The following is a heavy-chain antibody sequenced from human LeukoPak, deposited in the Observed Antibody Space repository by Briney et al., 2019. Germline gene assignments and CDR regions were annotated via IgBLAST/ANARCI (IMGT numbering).Heavy chain of an antibody. CDR2: IYTSGST. D-gene: IGHD3-22*01. CDR1: SGSISSGSYY. J-gene: IGHJ4*02. Sequence: SETLSLTCTVSSGSISSGSYYWSWIRQPAGKGLEWIGRIYTSGSTNYNPSLKSRVTISVDTSKNQFSLKLSSATAADTAVYYCARERSGYYYVFDYWGQGTLVTVSS. V-gene: IGHV4-61*02. CDR3: ARERSGYYYVFDY.